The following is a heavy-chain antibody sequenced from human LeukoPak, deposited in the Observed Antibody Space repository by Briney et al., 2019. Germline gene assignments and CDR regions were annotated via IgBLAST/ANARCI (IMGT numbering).Heavy chain of an antibody. V-gene: IGHV3-33*01. Sequence: GGSLRLSCAASGFTFSTYGIHWVRQAPGKGLEWVAVIWNDGSNKFYADSVKGRFTISRDNSKNTLYLQMNSLRAEDTAVYYCVRDRYDILTGYNDAFDIWGQGTMVTVSS. CDR1: GFTFSTYG. CDR2: IWNDGSNK. J-gene: IGHJ3*02. D-gene: IGHD3-9*01. CDR3: VRDRYDILTGYNDAFDI.